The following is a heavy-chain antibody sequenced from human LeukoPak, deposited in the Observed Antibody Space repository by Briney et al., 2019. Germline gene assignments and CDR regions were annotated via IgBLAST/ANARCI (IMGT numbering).Heavy chain of an antibody. D-gene: IGHD3-3*01. CDR2: MNPNSGNT. CDR3: ARAVRTTAYYDFWSGYYSGDAFDI. J-gene: IGHJ3*02. Sequence: ASVKVSCKASGYTFTSYDINWVRQATGQGLEWMGWMNPNSGNTGYAQKFQGRVTKTRNTSISTAYMELSSLRSEDTAVYYCARAVRTTAYYDFWSGYYSGDAFDIWGQGTMVTVSS. V-gene: IGHV1-8*01. CDR1: GYTFTSYD.